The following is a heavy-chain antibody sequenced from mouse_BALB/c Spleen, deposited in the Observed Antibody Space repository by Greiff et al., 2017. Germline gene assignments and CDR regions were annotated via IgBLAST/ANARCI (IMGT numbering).Heavy chain of an antibody. V-gene: IGHV5-6-5*01. CDR3: ARGGDYYGFDV. CDR2: ISSGGST. Sequence: EVKVEESGGGLVKPGGSLKLSCAASGFTFSSYAMSWVRQTPEKRLEWVASISSGGSTYYPDSVKGRFTISRDNARNILYLQMSSLRSEDTAMYYCARGGDYYGFDVWGAGTTVTVSS. D-gene: IGHD1-1*01. J-gene: IGHJ1*01. CDR1: GFTFSSYA.